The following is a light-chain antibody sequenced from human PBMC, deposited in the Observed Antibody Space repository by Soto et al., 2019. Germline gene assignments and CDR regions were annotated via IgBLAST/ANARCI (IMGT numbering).Light chain of an antibody. CDR3: QQLNSSPT. CDR2: AAS. V-gene: IGKV1-9*01. Sequence: IQLTQSPSSLSASLGGRVTSTCRASQGVSSYLAWYQQKAGKAPKLLIYAASTLQSGVPSRFSGSGSGTDFTLTISSLQPEDFAAYYCQQLNSSPTFGQGTRLEIK. CDR1: QGVSSY. J-gene: IGKJ5*01.